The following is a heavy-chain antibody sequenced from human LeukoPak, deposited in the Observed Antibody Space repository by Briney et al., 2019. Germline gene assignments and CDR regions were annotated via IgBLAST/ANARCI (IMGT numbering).Heavy chain of an antibody. V-gene: IGHV4-39*07. D-gene: IGHD6-13*01. CDR1: GGSISSYY. J-gene: IGHJ4*02. Sequence: SETLSLTCTVSGGSISSYYWGWIRQPPGKGLEWIGSIYYSGSTYYNPSLKSRVTISVDTSKNQFSLKLSSVTAADTAVYYCARDRSLYSSSWHDVFDYWGQGTLVTVSS. CDR2: IYYSGST. CDR3: ARDRSLYSSSWHDVFDY.